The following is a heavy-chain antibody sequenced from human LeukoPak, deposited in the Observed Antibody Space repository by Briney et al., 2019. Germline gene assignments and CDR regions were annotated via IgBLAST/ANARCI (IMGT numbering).Heavy chain of an antibody. CDR3: ARVRTTMEIGAY. V-gene: IGHV3-43*02. CDR2: ISEDGDT. Sequence: GGSLRLSCAASGFTFGDFAMHWVRQAPGKGLEWVSLISEDGDTYYGDSVKGRFTVSRDNSKNSLYLQMNSLRTEDTGLYYCARVRTTMEIGAYWGQGTLVTVSS. J-gene: IGHJ4*02. CDR1: GFTFGDFA. D-gene: IGHD5-18*01.